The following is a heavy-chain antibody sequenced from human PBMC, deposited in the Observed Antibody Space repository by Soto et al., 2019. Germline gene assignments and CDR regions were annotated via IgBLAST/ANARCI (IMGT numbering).Heavy chain of an antibody. D-gene: IGHD1-26*01. J-gene: IGHJ5*02. CDR2: IIPSFGTP. Sequence: GASVNVSCKASGGSFSSYAFSWVRQAPGQGLEWMGGIIPSFGTPNYAQRFQGRVTISADESTTTVYMDLRRLRSEDTAVYYCARGSSSTVGPTGWFDPWGQGTLVTVSS. CDR3: ARGSSSTVGPTGWFDP. CDR1: GGSFSSYA. V-gene: IGHV1-69*13.